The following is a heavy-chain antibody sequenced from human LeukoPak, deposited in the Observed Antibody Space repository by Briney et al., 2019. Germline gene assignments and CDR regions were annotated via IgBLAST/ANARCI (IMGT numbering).Heavy chain of an antibody. CDR3: AKGTWGGYYFDC. J-gene: IGHJ4*02. Sequence: GGSLRLSCAASGFTFSSYAMSWVRQAPGKGLEWVSAISGSGSNTYYADSAKGRFTISRDNSKNTLYLQMNSLRAEDTAIYYCAKGTWGGYYFDCWGQGTLVTVSS. CDR2: ISGSGSNT. V-gene: IGHV3-23*01. CDR1: GFTFSSYA. D-gene: IGHD3-16*01.